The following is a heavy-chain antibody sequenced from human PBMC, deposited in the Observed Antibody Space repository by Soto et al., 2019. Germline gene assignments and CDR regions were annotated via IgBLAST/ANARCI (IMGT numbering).Heavy chain of an antibody. CDR1: GYTFTGDY. V-gene: IGHV1-2*02. D-gene: IGHD1-26*01. Sequence: QVQLVQSGAEVKKPGASVSVSCKASGYTFTGDYLHWVRQAPGQGLEWMAWINPKSGYTKSAQKFQARVTLTRDTSISTVYLELRSLRSEDTAVYFCPRYTGSNSLFDSWGQGTLVTVSS. CDR3: PRYTGSNSLFDS. J-gene: IGHJ4*02. CDR2: INPKSGYT.